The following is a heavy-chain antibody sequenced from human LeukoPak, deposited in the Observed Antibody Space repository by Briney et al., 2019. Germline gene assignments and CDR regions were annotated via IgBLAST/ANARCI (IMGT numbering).Heavy chain of an antibody. V-gene: IGHV3-21*04. D-gene: IGHD3-9*01. CDR3: ARYSILRYFDWLEGGYFDY. J-gene: IGHJ4*02. CDR2: ITTSSTYI. Sequence: GGSLRLSCAASGFSFSTYNMNWVRQAPGKGLEWVSSITTSSTYIYYADSVKGRFTISRDNSKNTLYLQMNSLRAEDTAVYYCARYSILRYFDWLEGGYFDYWGQGTLVTVSS. CDR1: GFSFSTYN.